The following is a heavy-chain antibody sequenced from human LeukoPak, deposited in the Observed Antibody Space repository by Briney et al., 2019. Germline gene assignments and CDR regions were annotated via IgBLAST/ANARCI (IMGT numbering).Heavy chain of an antibody. CDR1: GFTFSSYS. J-gene: IGHJ3*02. CDR2: ISSSGSTI. D-gene: IGHD3-16*01. V-gene: IGHV3-48*04. Sequence: GGSLRLSCAASGFTFSSYSMNWVRQAPGKGLEWVSYISSSGSTIYYADSVKGRFTISRDNAKNSLYLQMNSLRAEDTAVYYCARDPGEVGDAFDIWGQGTMVTVSS. CDR3: ARDPGEVGDAFDI.